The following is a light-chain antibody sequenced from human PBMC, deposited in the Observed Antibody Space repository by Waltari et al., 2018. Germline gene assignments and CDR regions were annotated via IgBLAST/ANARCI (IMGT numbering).Light chain of an antibody. V-gene: IGKV1-39*01. Sequence: DIXMTXSPSSLSASVGDRVTITCRTSQSINKYLNWYQQKSGKVPKLLISAASSLQSGVPSRFSGSGSGTDFTLTISSLEPEDFATYYCQQTYSTPYTFGQGSKLDIK. CDR3: QQTYSTPYT. J-gene: IGKJ2*01. CDR2: AAS. CDR1: QSINKY.